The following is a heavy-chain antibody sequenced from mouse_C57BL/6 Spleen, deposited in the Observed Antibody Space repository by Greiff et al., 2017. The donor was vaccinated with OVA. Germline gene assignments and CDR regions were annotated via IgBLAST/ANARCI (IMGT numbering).Heavy chain of an antibody. CDR3: GRQDYVGYFDY. CDR1: GFTFSDYG. Sequence: EVHLVESGGGLVQPGGSLKLSCAASGFTFSDYGMAWVRQAPRKGPEWVAFISNLAYSIYYADTVKGRFTISRENAKNTLYLEMSSLRSEDTAMYYCGRQDYVGYFDYWGQGTTLTVSS. CDR2: ISNLAYSI. J-gene: IGHJ2*01. D-gene: IGHD2-4*01. V-gene: IGHV5-15*01.